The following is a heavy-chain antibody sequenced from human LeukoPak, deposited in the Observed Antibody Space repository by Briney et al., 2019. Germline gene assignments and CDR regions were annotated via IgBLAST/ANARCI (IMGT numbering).Heavy chain of an antibody. CDR1: GFTFRDYS. CDR2: ISSRSAYI. J-gene: IGHJ4*02. D-gene: IGHD1-26*01. V-gene: IGHV3-21*01. Sequence: GGSLRLSCAASGFTFRDYSMNWVRQAPGKGLEWVSSISSRSAYIHYTDSVKGRFTISRDNAENSLYLQMNNLRADDTAVYYCARDRSGSYPYYFDYWGQGTVVTVSS. CDR3: ARDRSGSYPYYFDY.